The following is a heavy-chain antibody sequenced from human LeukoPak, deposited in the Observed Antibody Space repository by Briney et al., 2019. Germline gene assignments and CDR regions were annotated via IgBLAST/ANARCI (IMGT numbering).Heavy chain of an antibody. V-gene: IGHV4-4*07. J-gene: IGHJ4*02. CDR1: GGSISSYY. CDR2: IYTSGST. CDR3: AGDPRNYDFWSGSISFFDY. Sequence: SETLSLTCTVSGGSISSYYWSWIRQPAGKGLEWIGRIYTSGSTNYKPSLKSRVTMSVDTSKNQFSLKLSSVTAADTAVYYCAGDPRNYDFWSGSISFFDYWGQGTLVTVSS. D-gene: IGHD3-3*01.